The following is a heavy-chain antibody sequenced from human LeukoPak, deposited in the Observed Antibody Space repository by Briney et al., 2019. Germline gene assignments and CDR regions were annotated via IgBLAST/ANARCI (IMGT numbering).Heavy chain of an antibody. CDR3: ARSPRDYYGSGSYGFHPFDY. D-gene: IGHD3-10*01. CDR2: IYPGDSDT. V-gene: IGHV5-51*01. CDR1: GYSFTSYW. Sequence: PGESLKISCKGSGYSFTSYWIGWVRQMPGKGLEWMGIIYPGDSDTRYSPSFQGQVTISADKSISTAYLQWSSLKASDTAMYYCARSPRDYYGSGSYGFHPFDYWGQGTLVTVSS. J-gene: IGHJ4*02.